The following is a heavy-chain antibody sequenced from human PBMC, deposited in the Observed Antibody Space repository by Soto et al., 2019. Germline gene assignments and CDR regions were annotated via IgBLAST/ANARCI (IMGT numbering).Heavy chain of an antibody. J-gene: IGHJ5*02. V-gene: IGHV3-33*08. D-gene: IGHD2-2*01. CDR1: GFTFSSVA. Sequence: GGSLRLSCAGSGFTFSSVAMHWVRQAPGKGLEWVAVIWHDGSNKNYADSVKGRFTISRANSKNTLYLQMNSLRGEDTAVYYCATETTHYAHDLWGQGTLVTVSS. CDR3: ATETTHYAHDL. CDR2: IWHDGSNK.